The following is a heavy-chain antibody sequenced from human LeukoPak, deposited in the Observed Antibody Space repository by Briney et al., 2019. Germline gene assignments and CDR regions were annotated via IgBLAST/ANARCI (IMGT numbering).Heavy chain of an antibody. J-gene: IGHJ4*02. D-gene: IGHD3-16*02. Sequence: GGSLRLSCAASGFTFSDYYMSWVRQAPGKKLEWVSDIYSDGTTFYADSVKGRFTISRDNSKNTLYLQMNSLRAEDTAVYYCARDDRYDYVWGSYRYNIDYWGQGTLVTVSS. CDR3: ARDDRYDYVWGSYRYNIDY. CDR2: IYSDGTT. CDR1: GFTFSDYY. V-gene: IGHV3-66*02.